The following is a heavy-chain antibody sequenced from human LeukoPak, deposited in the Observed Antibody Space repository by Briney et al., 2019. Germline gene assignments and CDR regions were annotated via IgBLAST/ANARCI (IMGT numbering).Heavy chain of an antibody. J-gene: IGHJ3*02. D-gene: IGHD3-22*01. CDR3: AKASRDSSGYSNDAFDI. V-gene: IGHV3-9*03. Sequence: GGSLRLSCAASGFTFDDYAMPWVRQAPGKGLEWVSGISWNSGSIGYADSAKGRFTMSRDNAKNSLYLQMNSLRAEDMALYYCAKASRDSSGYSNDAFDIWGQGTMVTVSS. CDR1: GFTFDDYA. CDR2: ISWNSGSI.